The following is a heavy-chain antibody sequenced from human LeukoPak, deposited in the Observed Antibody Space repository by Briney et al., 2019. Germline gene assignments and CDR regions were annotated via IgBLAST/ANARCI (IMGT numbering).Heavy chain of an antibody. CDR3: ARDRKQGPDWFDP. CDR2: ICTSGST. J-gene: IGHJ5*02. V-gene: IGHV4-61*02. Sequence: SQTLSLTCTVSGGSISSGSYYWSWIRQPAWKGLEWIGRICTSGSTNYNPSLKSRVTISVDTSKNQFSLKLSSVTAADTAVYYCARDRKQGPDWFDPWGQGTLVTVSS. CDR1: GGSISSGSYY.